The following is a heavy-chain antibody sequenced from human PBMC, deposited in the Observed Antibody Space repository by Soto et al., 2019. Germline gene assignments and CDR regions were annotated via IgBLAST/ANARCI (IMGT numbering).Heavy chain of an antibody. CDR1: GFIFSNYA. V-gene: IGHV3-23*01. J-gene: IGHJ4*02. CDR3: ARKSRDIDF. Sequence: GGSLRLSCIASGFIFSNYAMTWVRQAPGRGLEWVSTISGSGNTTYYTDSIKGHFTISRDNSKTTLYLQMRGLRPEDTAVYFCARKSRDIDFWGQGTLVTVSS. CDR2: ISGSGNTT. D-gene: IGHD3-9*01.